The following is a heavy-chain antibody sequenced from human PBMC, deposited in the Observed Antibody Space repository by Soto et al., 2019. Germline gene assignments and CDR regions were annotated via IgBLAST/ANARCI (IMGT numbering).Heavy chain of an antibody. J-gene: IGHJ4*02. CDR1: GFSLTTRPMG. V-gene: IGHV2-5*02. Sequence: QITLKESGPTLVEPTETLTLTCSFAGFSLTTRPMGLAWMRQPPGKALEGLADMYWDDDKRYNPSMRSRLTITKDTYQKQVVLSMTYMEPPDTSTYYGAHRLGGFSWNDGYLDYWGQVTRVTVSS. CDR2: MYWDDDK. CDR3: AHRLGGFSWNDGYLDY. D-gene: IGHD1-1*01.